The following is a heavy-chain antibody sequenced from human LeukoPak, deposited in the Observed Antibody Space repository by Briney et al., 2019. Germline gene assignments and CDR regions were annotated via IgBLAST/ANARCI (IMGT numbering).Heavy chain of an antibody. CDR2: INPNSGGT. CDR3: ARGTVVTANGVDY. Sequence: ASVKVSCKASGCTFTGYYMHWVRQAPGQGLEWMGWINPNSGGTNYAQKFQGRVTMTRDTSISTAYMELSRLRSDDTAVYYCARGTVVTANGVDYWGQGTLVTVSS. J-gene: IGHJ4*02. V-gene: IGHV1-2*02. CDR1: GCTFTGYY. D-gene: IGHD2-21*02.